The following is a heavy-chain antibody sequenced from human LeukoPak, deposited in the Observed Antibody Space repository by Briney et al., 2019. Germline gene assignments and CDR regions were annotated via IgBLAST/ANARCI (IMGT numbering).Heavy chain of an antibody. CDR3: ARDVGI. J-gene: IGHJ3*02. CDR2: ISSSSSTI. CDR1: GFTFSSYS. Sequence: PGGSLRLSCAASGFTFSSYSMNWVRQAPGKGLEWVSYISSSSSTINYADSVKGRFTISRDNAKNSLYLQMNRLRDEDTGVYYSARDVGIWGQGTMVTVSS. V-gene: IGHV3-48*02.